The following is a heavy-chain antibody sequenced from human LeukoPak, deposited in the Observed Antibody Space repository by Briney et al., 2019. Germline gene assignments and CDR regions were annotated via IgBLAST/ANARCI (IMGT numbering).Heavy chain of an antibody. V-gene: IGHV4-39*01. CDR1: GGSISSSSYY. CDR3: ARLGSCYSCNWFDP. CDR2: IYYSGST. J-gene: IGHJ5*02. Sequence: PSETLSLTCTVSGGSISSSSYYWGWIRQPPGKGLEWIGRIYYSGSTYYNPSLKSRVTISVDTSKNQFSLKLSSVTAADTAVYYCARLGSCYSCNWFDPWGQGTLVTVSS. D-gene: IGHD2-15*01.